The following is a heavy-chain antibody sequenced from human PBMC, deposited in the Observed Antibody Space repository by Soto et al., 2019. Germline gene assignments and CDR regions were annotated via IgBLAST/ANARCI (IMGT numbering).Heavy chain of an antibody. CDR2: IYYSGST. CDR3: ARLIVPLEWVYYYYMDV. CDR1: GGSISSSSYY. Sequence: SETLSLTCTVSGGSISSSSYYWGWIRQPPGKGLEWIGSIYYSGSTYYNPSLKSRVTISVDTSKNQFSLKLSSVTAADTAVYYCARLIVPLEWVYYYYMDVWGKGTTVTVSS. V-gene: IGHV4-39*01. J-gene: IGHJ6*03. D-gene: IGHD3-3*01.